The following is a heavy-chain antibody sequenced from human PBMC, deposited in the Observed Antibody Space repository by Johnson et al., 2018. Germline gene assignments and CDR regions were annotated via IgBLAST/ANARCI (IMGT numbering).Heavy chain of an antibody. Sequence: VQLVQSGGGLVQPGGSLRLSCAASGFTFSSYAMSWVRQAPGKGLEWVSVIYSCGSTYYADSVKGRFTISRDYSKNTVYLQMNSLSAEDTALYYCTKSYCTTTNCPAPGPNGFDVWGQGTRVTVSS. V-gene: IGHV3-23*03. J-gene: IGHJ3*01. D-gene: IGHD2-8*01. CDR3: TKSYCTTTNCPAPGPNGFDV. CDR1: GFTFSSYA. CDR2: IYSCGST.